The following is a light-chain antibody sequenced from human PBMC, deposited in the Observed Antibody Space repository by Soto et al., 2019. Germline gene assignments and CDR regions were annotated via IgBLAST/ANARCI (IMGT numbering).Light chain of an antibody. CDR1: QSINHL. V-gene: IGKV1-5*03. Sequence: DIQMTQSTSTLSASVGDRVSITCRASQSINHLLSWYQQKPGKAPQLLIYQASTLGSGVPSRFSGSGSGTEFTLNISSLQSDDFATYYCIDHKILWTFCQGAKVEV. CDR3: IDHKILWT. J-gene: IGKJ1*01. CDR2: QAS.